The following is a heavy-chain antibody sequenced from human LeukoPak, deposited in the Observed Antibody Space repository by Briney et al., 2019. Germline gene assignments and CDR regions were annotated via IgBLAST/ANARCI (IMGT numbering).Heavy chain of an antibody. Sequence: GGSLRLSCAASGFTFSSYGMHWVRQAPGKGLEWVAFIRYDGSNKYYADSVKGRFTISRDNSKNTLYLQMNSLRAEDTAVYYCAKDQLLWFGELLPTNWFDPWGQGTLVTVSS. J-gene: IGHJ5*02. CDR2: IRYDGSNK. D-gene: IGHD3-10*01. CDR1: GFTFSSYG. V-gene: IGHV3-30*02. CDR3: AKDQLLWFGELLPTNWFDP.